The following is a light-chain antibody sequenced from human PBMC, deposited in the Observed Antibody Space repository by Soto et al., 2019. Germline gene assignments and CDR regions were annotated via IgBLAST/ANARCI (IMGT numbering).Light chain of an antibody. J-gene: IGLJ1*01. CDR2: DIN. V-gene: IGLV2-14*01. Sequence: QSALTQPASVSGSPGQSITISCTGTSSDVGNYIFVSWYRQHPGKAPKLMIYDINNRPSGVSNRFSGSKSGNTASLTISGLQAEDEADYYCVSYAGSNNPFAFGTGTKVTVL. CDR1: SSDVGNYIF. CDR3: VSYAGSNNPFA.